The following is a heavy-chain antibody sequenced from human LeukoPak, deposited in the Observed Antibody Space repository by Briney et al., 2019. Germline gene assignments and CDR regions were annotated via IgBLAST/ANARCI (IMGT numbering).Heavy chain of an antibody. V-gene: IGHV3-7*01. Sequence: PGGSLRLSCAASGFTFTTYWMSWVRQPPGKGLEWVANIKQDGTEKYYVDSVKGRFTISRDNAKNSLYLQMNSLRAEDTAVYSCARGADGVSSNSRGWFDPWGQGTLVTVSS. CDR2: IKQDGTEK. D-gene: IGHD2-15*01. CDR1: GFTFTTYW. J-gene: IGHJ5*02. CDR3: ARGADGVSSNSRGWFDP.